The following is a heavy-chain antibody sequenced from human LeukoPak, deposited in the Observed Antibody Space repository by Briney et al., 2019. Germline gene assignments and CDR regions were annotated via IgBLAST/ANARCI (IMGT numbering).Heavy chain of an antibody. CDR2: INPNSGGT. V-gene: IGHV1-2*02. CDR1: GYTFTGYY. CDR3: ARVGYSSGWYADY. J-gene: IGHJ4*02. Sequence: ASVKVSCKASGYTFTGYYMHWVRQAPGQGLEWMGWINPNSGGTNCAQKFQGRVTMTRDTSISTAYMELSRLRSDVTAVYYCARVGYSSGWYADYWGQGTLVTVSS. D-gene: IGHD6-19*01.